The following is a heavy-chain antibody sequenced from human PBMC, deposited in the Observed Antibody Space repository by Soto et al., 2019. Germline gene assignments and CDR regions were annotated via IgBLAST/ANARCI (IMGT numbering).Heavy chain of an antibody. CDR3: ARLIAARDYYYYGRDV. Sequence: GESLKISCKGSGYSFTSYWIGWVRQMPGKGLEWMGIIYPGDSDTRYSPSFQGQVTISADKSISTAYLQWSSLKASDTAMYYCARLIAARDYYYYGRDVWGQGTTVTVSS. V-gene: IGHV5-51*01. J-gene: IGHJ6*02. D-gene: IGHD6-6*01. CDR1: GYSFTSYW. CDR2: IYPGDSDT.